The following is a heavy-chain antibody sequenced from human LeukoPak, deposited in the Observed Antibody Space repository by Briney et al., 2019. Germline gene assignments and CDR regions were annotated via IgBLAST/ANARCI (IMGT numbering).Heavy chain of an antibody. J-gene: IGHJ4*02. CDR3: ARVRMVAAPHFDY. CDR1: DGSISSYY. D-gene: IGHD2-15*01. Sequence: SETLSLTCTVSDGSISSYYWSWIRQPPGKGLEWIGYIYYSGSTNYNPSLKSRVTISVDTSKNQFSLKLSSVTAADTAVYYCARVRMVAAPHFDYWGQGTLVTVTS. V-gene: IGHV4-59*01. CDR2: IYYSGST.